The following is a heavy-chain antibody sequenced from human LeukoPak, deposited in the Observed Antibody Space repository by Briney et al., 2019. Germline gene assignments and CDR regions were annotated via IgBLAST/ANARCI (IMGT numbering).Heavy chain of an antibody. CDR3: ARDGYDSSGPLGI. V-gene: IGHV1-69*05. J-gene: IGHJ4*02. CDR1: GGTFSSYA. D-gene: IGHD3-22*01. Sequence: SVKVSCKASGGTFSSYAISWVRQAPGQGLEWMGGIIPIFGTANYAQKFQGRVTITTDASTSTAYMELSRLRSEDTAVYYCARDGYDSSGPLGIWGQGTLVTVSS. CDR2: IIPIFGTA.